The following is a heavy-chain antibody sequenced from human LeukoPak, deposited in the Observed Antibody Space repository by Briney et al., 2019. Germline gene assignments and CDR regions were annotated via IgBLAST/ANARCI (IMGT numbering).Heavy chain of an antibody. CDR2: ISSSSSTI. J-gene: IGHJ6*03. D-gene: IGHD4-11*01. Sequence: GGSLRLSCAASGFTFSSYSMYWVRQAPGKGLEWVSYISSSSSTIYYADSVKGRFTISRDNAKNSLYLQMNSLRAEDTAVYYCARVPSTVTTEYYYYYMDVWGKGTTVTVSS. CDR3: ARVPSTVTTEYYYYYMDV. V-gene: IGHV3-48*01. CDR1: GFTFSSYS.